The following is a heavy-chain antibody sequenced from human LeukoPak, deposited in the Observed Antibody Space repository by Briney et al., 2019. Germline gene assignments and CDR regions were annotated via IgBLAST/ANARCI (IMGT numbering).Heavy chain of an antibody. CDR1: GGSISSYY. Sequence: PSETLSLTCTVSGGSISSYYWSWIRQPPGKGLEWIGYIYYSGSTNHNPSLKSRVTISVDTSKNQFSLKLSSVTAADTAVYYCATLTYCSGGGCFPKYFQHWGQGTLVAVSS. D-gene: IGHD2-15*01. CDR2: IYYSGST. J-gene: IGHJ1*01. V-gene: IGHV4-59*08. CDR3: ATLTYCSGGGCFPKYFQH.